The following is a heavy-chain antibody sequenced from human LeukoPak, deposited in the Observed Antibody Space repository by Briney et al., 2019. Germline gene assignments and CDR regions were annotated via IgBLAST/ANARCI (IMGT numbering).Heavy chain of an antibody. CDR3: ARDRSGSSDY. CDR2: INTDGSSA. V-gene: IGHV3-74*01. D-gene: IGHD3-22*01. J-gene: IGHJ4*02. CDR1: GFTFRGYW. Sequence: PGGSLRLSCEASGFTFRGYWMHWVRQAPGKGLVWVSRINTDGSSASYADSVKGRFTISRDNAKNTLYLQMNSLRAEDTAVYYCARDRSGSSDYWGQGTLVTVSS.